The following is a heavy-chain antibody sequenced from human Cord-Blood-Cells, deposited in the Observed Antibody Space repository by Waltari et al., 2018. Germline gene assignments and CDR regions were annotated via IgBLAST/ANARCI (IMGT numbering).Heavy chain of an antibody. Sequence: QLQLQESGPGLVEPSETLSLTCTVSGGSISSSSYYWGWIRQPPGKGLEWIGSIYYSGGTYYNPALKIRVTISVDTSKNQFSLKLSSVTAADTAVYYCARHGYSSSSYYCDYWGQGTLVTVSS. CDR2: IYYSGGT. CDR3: ARHGYSSSSYYCDY. V-gene: IGHV4-39*01. D-gene: IGHD6-6*01. CDR1: GGSISSSSYY. J-gene: IGHJ4*02.